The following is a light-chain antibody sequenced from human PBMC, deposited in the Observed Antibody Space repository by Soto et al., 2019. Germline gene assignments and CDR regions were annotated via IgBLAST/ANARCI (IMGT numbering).Light chain of an antibody. V-gene: IGLV4-69*01. CDR2: LNSDGSH. J-gene: IGLJ2*01. CDR1: SGHSSYA. Sequence: QSVLTQSPSASASLGASVKLTCTLSSGHSSYAIAWHQQQPEKGPRSLMKLNSDGSHSKGDVIPDRFSGSSSGAERYLTISSLQSEEEADYYCQNWGTGIVVFGGGTKVTVL. CDR3: QNWGTGIVV.